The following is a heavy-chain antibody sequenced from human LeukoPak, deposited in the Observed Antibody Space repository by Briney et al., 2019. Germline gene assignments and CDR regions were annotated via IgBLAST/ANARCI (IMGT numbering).Heavy chain of an antibody. J-gene: IGHJ4*01. CDR2: IYPGDSDT. D-gene: IGHD3-3*01. CDR1: GYSFTSYW. V-gene: IGHV5-51*01. Sequence: GESLKISCKGSGYSFTSYWIGWVRQMPGKGLEWMGIIYPGDSDTRYSPSFQSQVTISADKSISTAYLQWSSLKASDTAMYYCARLSYDFWSGYSSTNYFDYWGQGTLVTVSS. CDR3: ARLSYDFWSGYSSTNYFDY.